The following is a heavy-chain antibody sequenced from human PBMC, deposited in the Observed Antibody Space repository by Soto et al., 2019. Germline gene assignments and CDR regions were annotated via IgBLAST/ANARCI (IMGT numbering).Heavy chain of an antibody. CDR3: AREGINCSSTSCYTINWFDP. V-gene: IGHV3-48*01. CDR2: ISSSSSTI. Sequence: GRSLRLSCAAAGFTCSSYSMNWVRQAPGKGLEWVSYISSSSSTIYYADSVKGRFTISRDNAKNSLYLQMNSLRAEDTAVYYCAREGINCSSTSCYTINWFDPWGQGTLVTVSS. CDR1: GFTCSSYS. D-gene: IGHD2-2*02. J-gene: IGHJ5*02.